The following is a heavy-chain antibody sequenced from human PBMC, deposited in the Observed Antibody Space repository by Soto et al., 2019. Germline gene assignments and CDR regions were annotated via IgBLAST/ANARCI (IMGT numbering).Heavy chain of an antibody. CDR1: GSRFSNYV. D-gene: IGHD2-2*02. V-gene: IGHV1-69*06. CDR3: AREGRGKKAGYNGLVSLGY. J-gene: IGHJ4*02. CDR2: IIPIFNST. Sequence: SVKVSCKVSGSRFSNYVISWVRQAPGHGLEWLGRIIPIFNSTKYAQSFQGRVTITADKSTSTASLELSSLRSDDTAVYYCAREGRGKKAGYNGLVSLGYWGQGTLVNVSA.